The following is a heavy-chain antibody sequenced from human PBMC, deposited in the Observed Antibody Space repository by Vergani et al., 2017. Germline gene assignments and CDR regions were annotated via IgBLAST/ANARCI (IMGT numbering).Heavy chain of an antibody. V-gene: IGHV3-49*03. D-gene: IGHD3-10*01. CDR1: GFTFGYYA. CDR2: IRSKAYGQAT. J-gene: IGHJ3*02. CDR3: VRDQVTMLRGSDALDS. Sequence: EVQLVESGGDLVQPGRSLRLSCTASGFTFGYYAMDWFRQAPGQGLEWVGGIRSKAYGQATIYAESVKGRFTISRDDSKSIAYLQMNNLQTEDTAMYYCVRDQVTMLRGSDALDSWGQGTMVTVSS.